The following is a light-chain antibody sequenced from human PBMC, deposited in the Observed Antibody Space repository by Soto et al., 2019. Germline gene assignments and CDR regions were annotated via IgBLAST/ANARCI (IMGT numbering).Light chain of an antibody. CDR3: QQRNNWPPEIT. Sequence: DIQMTQSPYSLSAAVGARVTIACRACQNINTYLNWYQQKPGKAPKLLIYTGSSLQSGVPSRFSGSGSGTDFTLNISSLEPEEFAVYYCQQRNNWPPEITLGQGTRLEIK. V-gene: IGKV1-39*01. CDR1: QNINTY. CDR2: TGS. J-gene: IGKJ5*01.